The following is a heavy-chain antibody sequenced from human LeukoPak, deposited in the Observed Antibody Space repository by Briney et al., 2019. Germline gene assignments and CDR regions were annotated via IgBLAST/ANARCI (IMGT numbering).Heavy chain of an antibody. CDR3: ARGLMARWEVRFDP. V-gene: IGHV4-34*01. J-gene: IGHJ5*02. Sequence: SETLSLTCAVYGGSFSGYYWSWIRQPPGKGLEWIGEINQSGTTNYNPSLKSRVTISVDTSKNQFSLKLSSVTAADTAVYYCARGLMARWEVRFDPWGQGTLVTVSS. CDR2: INQSGTT. CDR1: GGSFSGYY. D-gene: IGHD5-24*01.